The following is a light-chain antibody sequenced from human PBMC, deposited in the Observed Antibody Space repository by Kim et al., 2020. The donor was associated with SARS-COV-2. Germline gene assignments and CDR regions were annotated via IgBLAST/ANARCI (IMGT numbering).Light chain of an antibody. CDR1: QNIKRW. Sequence: GDRVTIACRASQNIKRWLAWYQQRPGKAPKVLIYDASTLGSGVPSRFSGSGFGTEFTLTISSLQPDDFATYYCQQYNSYFGQGTKLEI. J-gene: IGKJ2*01. V-gene: IGKV1-5*01. CDR3: QQYNSY. CDR2: DAS.